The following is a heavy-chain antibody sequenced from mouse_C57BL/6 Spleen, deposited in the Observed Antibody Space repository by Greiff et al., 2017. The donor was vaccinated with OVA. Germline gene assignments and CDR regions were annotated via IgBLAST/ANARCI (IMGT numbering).Heavy chain of an antibody. CDR3: ARFRYYYGSSHYYAMDY. J-gene: IGHJ4*01. Sequence: DVKLQESGPGLAKPSQTLSLTCSVTGYSITSDYWNWIRKFPGNKLEYMGYISYSGSTYYNPSLKSRISITRDTSKNQYYLQLNSVTTEDTATYYCARFRYYYGSSHYYAMDYWGQGTSVTVSS. CDR1: GYSITSDY. V-gene: IGHV3-8*01. CDR2: ISYSGST. D-gene: IGHD1-1*01.